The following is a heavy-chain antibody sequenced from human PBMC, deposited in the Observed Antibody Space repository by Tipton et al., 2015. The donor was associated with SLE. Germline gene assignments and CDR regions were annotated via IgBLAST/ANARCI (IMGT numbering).Heavy chain of an antibody. V-gene: IGHV3-21*01. CDR1: GFTFSDSY. Sequence: SLRLSCAASGFTFSDSYMNWVRQAPGKGLEWISSISSSGDFRFYADSVAGRFTISRDNSKNSLYLQMNSLRAEDTAVYYCARAHSGSYLFDYWGQGTLVTVSS. D-gene: IGHD1-26*01. CDR2: ISSSGDFR. J-gene: IGHJ4*02. CDR3: ARAHSGSYLFDY.